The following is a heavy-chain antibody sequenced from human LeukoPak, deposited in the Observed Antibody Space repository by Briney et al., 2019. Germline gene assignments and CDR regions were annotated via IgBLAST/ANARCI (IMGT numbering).Heavy chain of an antibody. CDR1: GFTFSSYG. D-gene: IGHD4-23*01. CDR2: IWYDGSNK. V-gene: IGHV3-33*01. J-gene: IGHJ4*02. Sequence: GGSLRLSCAASGFTFSSYGMHWVRQAPGKGLEWVAVIWYDGSNKYYADSVKGRFTISRDNSKNTLYLQMNSLRAEDTALYYCARELYGGNSVWDYWGQGTLATVSS. CDR3: ARELYGGNSVWDY.